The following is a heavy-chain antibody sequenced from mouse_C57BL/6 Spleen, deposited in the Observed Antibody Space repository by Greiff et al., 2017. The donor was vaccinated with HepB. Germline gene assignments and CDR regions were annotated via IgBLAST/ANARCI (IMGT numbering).Heavy chain of an antibody. CDR2: IHPNSGST. V-gene: IGHV1-64*01. CDR1: GYTFTSYW. D-gene: IGHD4-1*01. CDR3: ARGGTNWYFDV. J-gene: IGHJ1*03. Sequence: VQLQQPGAELVKPGASVKLSCMASGYTFTSYWMHWVKQRPGQGLEWIGMIHPNSGSTNYNEKFKSKATLTVDKSSSTAYMQLSSLTSEDSAVYYCARGGTNWYFDVWGTGTTVTVSS.